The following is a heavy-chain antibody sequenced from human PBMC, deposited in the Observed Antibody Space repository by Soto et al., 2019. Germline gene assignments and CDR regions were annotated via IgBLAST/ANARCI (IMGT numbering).Heavy chain of an antibody. CDR3: ARGRGEFDA. J-gene: IGHJ5*02. CDR1: GGSVSGRIYY. Sequence: PSETLSLTCTVSGGSVSGRIYYWSWIRQPPGKGLEWIGYVYYTGSTSYNPSLKSRVTISVDTSKNQFSLNLSSVTAADTAVYYCARGRGEFDAWGQGTPVTVSS. D-gene: IGHD2-21*01. V-gene: IGHV4-61*01. CDR2: VYYTGST.